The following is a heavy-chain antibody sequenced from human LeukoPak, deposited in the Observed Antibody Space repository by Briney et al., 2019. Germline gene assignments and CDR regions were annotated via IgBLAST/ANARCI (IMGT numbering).Heavy chain of an antibody. D-gene: IGHD3-22*01. Sequence: PGGSLRLSCAASGFTVSSNYMSWVRQAPGKGLEWVSVIYSGGSTYYAGSVKGRFTISRDNSKNTLYLQMNSLRAEDTAVYYCARDPTYYYDSSGYYSAWGQGTLVTVSP. V-gene: IGHV3-66*01. CDR1: GFTVSSNY. CDR2: IYSGGST. CDR3: ARDPTYYYDSSGYYSA. J-gene: IGHJ5*02.